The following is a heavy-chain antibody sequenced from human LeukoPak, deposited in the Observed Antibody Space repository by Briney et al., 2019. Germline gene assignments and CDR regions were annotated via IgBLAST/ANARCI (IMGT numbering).Heavy chain of an antibody. CDR2: IKQDGSEK. CDR3: ARDRKFTGKLLWFGESPGGDDAFDI. D-gene: IGHD3-10*01. J-gene: IGHJ3*02. CDR1: GFTFSSYW. Sequence: PGGSLRLSCAASGFTFSSYWMSWVRQAPGKGLEWVANIKQDGSEKYYVDSVKGRFTISRDNAKNSLYLQMNSLRAEDTAVYYCARDRKFTGKLLWFGESPGGDDAFDIWGQGTMVTVSS. V-gene: IGHV3-7*01.